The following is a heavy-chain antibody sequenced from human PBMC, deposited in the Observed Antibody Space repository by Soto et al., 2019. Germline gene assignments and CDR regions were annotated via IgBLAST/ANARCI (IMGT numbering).Heavy chain of an antibody. CDR2: IYYSGST. D-gene: IGHD2-15*01. CDR1: GGSISSGDYY. J-gene: IGHJ5*02. CDR3: ARVRYCSGGSCYSDWFDP. Sequence: PSETLSLTCTVSGGSISSGDYYWSWIRQPPGKGLEWIGYIYYSGSTYYNPSLKSRVTISVDTSKNQFSLKLSSVTAADTAVYYCARVRYCSGGSCYSDWFDPWGQGTLVTVPQ. V-gene: IGHV4-30-4*01.